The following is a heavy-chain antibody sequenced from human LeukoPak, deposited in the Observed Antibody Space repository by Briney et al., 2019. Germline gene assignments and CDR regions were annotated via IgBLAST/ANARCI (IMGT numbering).Heavy chain of an antibody. Sequence: PGGSLRLSCAASGFTVSRNYMSWARLAPGKGLEWVSIITSAGSTHYGTSVKARFTISRDNSKNTLYLQMNSLRAEDTAVYYCAARGLSGYYYGMDVWGQGTTVTVSS. CDR3: AARGLSGYYYGMDV. V-gene: IGHV3-66*01. CDR1: GFTVSRNY. D-gene: IGHD3-10*01. J-gene: IGHJ6*02. CDR2: ITSAGST.